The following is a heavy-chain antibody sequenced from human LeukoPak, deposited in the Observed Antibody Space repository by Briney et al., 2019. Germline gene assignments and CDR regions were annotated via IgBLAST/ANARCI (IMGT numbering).Heavy chain of an antibody. Sequence: QPGGSLRLSCAASGFTFAGYWISWVRQAPGKGLEWVANIKQDASEEYYVDSVKGRFTISRDNAKNSLYLQMNSLRAEDTAVYYCVRDRGRASVDYWGQGTLVTVSS. D-gene: IGHD1-26*01. CDR2: IKQDASEE. CDR3: VRDRGRASVDY. V-gene: IGHV3-7*01. CDR1: GFTFAGYW. J-gene: IGHJ4*02.